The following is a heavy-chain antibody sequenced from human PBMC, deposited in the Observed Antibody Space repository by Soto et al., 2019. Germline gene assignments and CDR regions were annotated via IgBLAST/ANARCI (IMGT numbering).Heavy chain of an antibody. Sequence: PGGSLRLSCAASGFTFSSYAMSWVRQAPGKGLEWVSAISGSGGSTYYADSVKGRFTISRDNSKNTLYLQMNSLRAEDTAVYYCAKALGAVFFYYYGMDVWGQGTTVTVSS. CDR3: AKALGAVFFYYYGMDV. D-gene: IGHD1-26*01. CDR2: ISGSGGST. V-gene: IGHV3-23*01. J-gene: IGHJ6*02. CDR1: GFTFSSYA.